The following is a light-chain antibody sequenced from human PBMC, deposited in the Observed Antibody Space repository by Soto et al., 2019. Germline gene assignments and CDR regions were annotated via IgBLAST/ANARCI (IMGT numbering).Light chain of an antibody. CDR3: SSYGGSNPVV. CDR2: EVS. Sequence: QSALTQPPSASGSPGQSVTISCTGTSSDVGGYNYVSWYQRHPGKAPKLMVYEVSKRPSGVPDRFSGSKSGNTASLTVSGLQAEDEADYYCSSYGGSNPVVFGGGTKLTVL. V-gene: IGLV2-8*01. J-gene: IGLJ2*01. CDR1: SSDVGGYNY.